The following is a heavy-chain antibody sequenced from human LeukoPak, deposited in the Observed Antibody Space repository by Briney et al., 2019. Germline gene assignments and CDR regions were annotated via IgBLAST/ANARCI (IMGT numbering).Heavy chain of an antibody. D-gene: IGHD1-26*01. CDR1: GFTFRSHW. V-gene: IGHV3-7*01. CDR2: IKQEGSEK. Sequence: PGGSLRLSCAASGFTFRSHWMSWVRQPPGDELEWVASIKQEGSEKYYVDSVSGRFTVSRDNAKNSLYLQMNSLRAEDTAVYYCARLMGDRTIYDSWDQGTLVTVSS. J-gene: IGHJ4*02. CDR3: ARLMGDRTIYDS.